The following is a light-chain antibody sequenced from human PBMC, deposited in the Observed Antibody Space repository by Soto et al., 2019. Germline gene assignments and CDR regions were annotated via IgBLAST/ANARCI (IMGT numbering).Light chain of an antibody. V-gene: IGKV1-39*01. CDR2: VAS. CDR3: QQSSSTPQT. J-gene: IGKJ4*01. Sequence: DIQMTQSPSSLSASVGDRVIITCRESQSVGTYVSWYQQKQGKAPKLLINVASTLQSGVPSRFSGSGSGTDFTLAISSLQPEDFATYYCQQSSSTPQTFGGGTRVEIK. CDR1: QSVGTY.